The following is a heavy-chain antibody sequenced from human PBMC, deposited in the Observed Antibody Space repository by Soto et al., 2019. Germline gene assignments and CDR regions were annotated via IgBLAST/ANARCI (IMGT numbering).Heavy chain of an antibody. Sequence: EVQLLESGGGLVQPGGSLRLSCAASGFTFSSYAMSWVRQAPGKGLEWVSAISGSGGSTYYADSVKGRFTISRDNSNNTVYLQMNSLRAEDTAVYYCAKSLGTVTTFYYYYMDVWGKGTTVTVSS. CDR3: AKSLGTVTTFYYYYMDV. V-gene: IGHV3-23*01. CDR1: GFTFSSYA. CDR2: ISGSGGST. D-gene: IGHD4-17*01. J-gene: IGHJ6*03.